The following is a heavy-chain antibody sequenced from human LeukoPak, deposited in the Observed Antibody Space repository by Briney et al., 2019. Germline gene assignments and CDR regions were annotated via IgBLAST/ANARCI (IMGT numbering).Heavy chain of an antibody. CDR1: GFIVSSNY. D-gene: IGHD3-3*01. J-gene: IGHJ4*02. V-gene: IGHV3-53*01. Sequence: GGSLRLSCAASGFIVSSNYMSWVRQAPGRGLEWVSVIYSGGNTYYADSVKGRFTISRDNSKNTLYLQMNSLRAEDTAVYYCASRIFAVHYWGQGTLVTVSS. CDR3: ASRIFAVHY. CDR2: IYSGGNT.